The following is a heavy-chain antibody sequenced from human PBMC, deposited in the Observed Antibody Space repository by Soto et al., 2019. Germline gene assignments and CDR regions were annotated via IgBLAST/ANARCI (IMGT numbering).Heavy chain of an antibody. D-gene: IGHD1-1*01. CDR3: ARVRHPGNGVFDP. V-gene: IGHV1-69*13. CDR1: GCTFSSYA. Sequence: SVKVSCKASGCTFSSYAISWVRQAPGQGLEWMGGIIPIFGTANYAQKFQGRVTITADESTSTAYMELSSLRSEDTAVYYCARVRHPGNGVFDPWGQGTLVTVSS. J-gene: IGHJ5*02. CDR2: IIPIFGTA.